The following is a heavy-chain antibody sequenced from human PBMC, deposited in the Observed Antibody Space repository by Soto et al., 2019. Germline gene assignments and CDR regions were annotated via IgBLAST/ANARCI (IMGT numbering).Heavy chain of an antibody. CDR1: GGTFSSYA. D-gene: IGHD2-2*02. J-gene: IGHJ5*02. V-gene: IGHV1-69*06. Sequence: SVNGSCKASGGTFSSYAISWVRQAPGQGLEWMGGIIPIFGTANYAQKFQGRVTITADKSTSTAYMELSSLRSEDTAVYYCARGSVRYCSSTSCYIWFDPWGQGTLVTAPQ. CDR3: ARGSVRYCSSTSCYIWFDP. CDR2: IIPIFGTA.